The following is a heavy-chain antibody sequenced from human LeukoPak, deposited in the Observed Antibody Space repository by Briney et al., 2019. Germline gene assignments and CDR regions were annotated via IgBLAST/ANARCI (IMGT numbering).Heavy chain of an antibody. Sequence: SETLSLTCAVYGGSFSGYYWSWIRQPPGKGLEWIGEINHSGSTNYNPSLKSRVTISVDTSKNQFSLKLSSVTAADTAVYYCAREGPVRGVHYWGQGTLVTVSS. V-gene: IGHV4-34*01. CDR2: INHSGST. CDR1: GGSFSGYY. CDR3: AREGPVRGVHY. D-gene: IGHD3-10*01. J-gene: IGHJ4*02.